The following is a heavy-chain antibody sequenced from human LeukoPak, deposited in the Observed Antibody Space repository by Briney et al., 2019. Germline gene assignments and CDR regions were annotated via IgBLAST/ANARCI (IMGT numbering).Heavy chain of an antibody. CDR3: ARGPDCSSTSCYTEAFDY. Sequence: ASVKVSCKASGYTFTGYYMHWVRQAPGQGLEWMGRIIPILGIANYAQKFQGRVTITADKSTSTAYMELSSLRSEDTAVYYCARGPDCSSTSCYTEAFDYWGQGTLVTVSS. J-gene: IGHJ4*02. V-gene: IGHV1-69*02. CDR2: IIPILGIA. CDR1: GYTFTGYY. D-gene: IGHD2-2*02.